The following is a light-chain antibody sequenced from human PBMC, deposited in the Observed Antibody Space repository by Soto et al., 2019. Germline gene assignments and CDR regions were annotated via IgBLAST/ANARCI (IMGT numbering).Light chain of an antibody. CDR1: QRITTY. V-gene: IGKV1-39*01. Sequence: IHMTQSPSSLSASVGDRVTITCRASQRITTYLNWYQQKPGEDPKLLISTSCTLQRGVPSRFIGNGSGTDFTLTITGLPRADFATYFCQQTYNTPYTFGQGTKLEIK. CDR2: TSC. CDR3: QQTYNTPYT. J-gene: IGKJ2*01.